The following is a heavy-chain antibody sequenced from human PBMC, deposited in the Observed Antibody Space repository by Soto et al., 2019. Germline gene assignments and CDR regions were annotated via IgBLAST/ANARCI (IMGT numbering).Heavy chain of an antibody. D-gene: IGHD6-6*01. V-gene: IGHV3-23*01. CDR1: GFTFSSYA. Sequence: GESLKISCAASGFTFSSYAMSWVRQAPGKGLEWVSAISGSGGSTYYADSVKGRFTISRDNSKNTLYLQMNSLRAEDTAVYYCAKRSPREYYFDYWGQGTLVTVSS. CDR3: AKRSPREYYFDY. CDR2: ISGSGGST. J-gene: IGHJ4*02.